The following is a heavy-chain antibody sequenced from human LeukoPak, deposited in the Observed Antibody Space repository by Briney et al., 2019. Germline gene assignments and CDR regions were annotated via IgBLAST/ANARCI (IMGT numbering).Heavy chain of an antibody. D-gene: IGHD2-21*01. Sequence: GGSLRLSCAASGFTFSNYVMHWVRQATGKGLEWVSSIGKGGDSYYAGSVKGRFTISRENGKNSLHLQMNSLRAGDTAVYYCTRGGEGFDPWGQGTLVTVSS. J-gene: IGHJ5*02. CDR2: IGKGGDS. CDR3: TRGGEGFDP. CDR1: GFTFSNYV. V-gene: IGHV3-13*01.